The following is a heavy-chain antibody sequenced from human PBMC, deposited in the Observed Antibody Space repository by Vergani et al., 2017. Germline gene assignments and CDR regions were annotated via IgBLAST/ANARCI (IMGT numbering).Heavy chain of an antibody. J-gene: IGHJ3*01. CDR1: GYTLTELS. CDR3: ATDLTTIVGVVTCFDL. Sequence: QVPLVQSGAEVKKPGASVKVSCQVSGYTLTELSMHWVRQAPGKGLEWMGGFDPEAGETNSAQKFQGRVTMTEDTSTDTAYMELSRLRSEDTAVYYCATDLTTIVGVVTCFDLWGQGTMVTVSS. D-gene: IGHD3-3*01. CDR2: FDPEAGET. V-gene: IGHV1-24*01.